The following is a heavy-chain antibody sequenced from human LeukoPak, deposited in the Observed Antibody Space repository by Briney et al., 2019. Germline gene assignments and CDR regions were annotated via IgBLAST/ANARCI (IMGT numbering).Heavy chain of an antibody. V-gene: IGHV3-30*02. J-gene: IGHJ6*03. CDR2: IRYDGSNK. CDR1: GFTFSSYG. D-gene: IGHD2-21*01. Sequence: GRTLRLSCAASGFTFSSYGMHWVRQAPGKGLEWVAFIRYDGSNKYYADSVKGRFTISRDNSKNTLYLQMNSLRAEDTAVYYCAKDPLVSYYYYYMDVWGKGTTVTISS. CDR3: AKDPLVSYYYYYMDV.